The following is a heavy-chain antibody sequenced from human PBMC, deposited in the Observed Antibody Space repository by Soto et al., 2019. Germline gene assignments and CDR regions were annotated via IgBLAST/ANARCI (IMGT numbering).Heavy chain of an antibody. J-gene: IGHJ3*02. Sequence: SVKVSCKASGGTFSSYAISWVRQAPGQGLEWMGGIIPIFGTANYAQKFQGRVTITADESTSTAYMELSSLRSEDTAVYYCARGSRAWLQFDAFDIWGQGTMVTVSS. CDR1: GGTFSSYA. CDR3: ARGSRAWLQFDAFDI. CDR2: IIPIFGTA. V-gene: IGHV1-69*13. D-gene: IGHD5-12*01.